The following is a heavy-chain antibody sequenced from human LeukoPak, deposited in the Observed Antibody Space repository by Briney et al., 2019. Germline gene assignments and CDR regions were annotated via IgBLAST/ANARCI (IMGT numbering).Heavy chain of an antibody. D-gene: IGHD3-3*01. CDR3: ARSGAAWGGYPPHASDI. J-gene: IGHJ3*02. CDR2: VYNSGST. V-gene: IGHV4-59*01. CDR1: GDSISSYY. Sequence: PSETLSLTCSVSGDSISSYYWTWIRQPPGKGLEWIGYVYNSGSTDCNPSLKSRVTISVNRSKNQFSLRLNSVTAADTAVYYCARSGAAWGGYPPHASDIWGQGTLVTVSS.